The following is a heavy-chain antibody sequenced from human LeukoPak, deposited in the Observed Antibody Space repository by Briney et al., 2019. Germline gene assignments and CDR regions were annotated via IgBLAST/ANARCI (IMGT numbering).Heavy chain of an antibody. V-gene: IGHV1-2*02. CDR1: GYTFTGYY. Sequence: SVKVSCKASGYTFTGYYMHWVRQAPGQGLEWMGWINPNSGGTNYAQKFQGRVTMTRDTSISTAYMELSRLRSDDTAVYYCARSIAARGGRPVWFDYWGQGTLVTVSS. CDR2: INPNSGGT. CDR3: ARSIAARGGRPVWFDY. J-gene: IGHJ4*02. D-gene: IGHD6-6*01.